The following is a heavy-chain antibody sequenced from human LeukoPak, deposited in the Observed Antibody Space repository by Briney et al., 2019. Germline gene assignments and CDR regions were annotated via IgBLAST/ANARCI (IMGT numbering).Heavy chain of an antibody. CDR1: GFTFDDYG. D-gene: IGHD6-13*01. CDR2: INWNGGST. J-gene: IGHJ4*02. V-gene: IGHV3-20*04. Sequence: PGGSLRLSCAASGFTFDDYGMSWVRQAPGKGLEWVSGINWNGGSTGYADSVKGRFTISRDNAKNSPYLQMNSLRAEDTALYYCAREGGMAIAAAAKLDYWGQGTLVTVSS. CDR3: AREGGMAIAAAAKLDY.